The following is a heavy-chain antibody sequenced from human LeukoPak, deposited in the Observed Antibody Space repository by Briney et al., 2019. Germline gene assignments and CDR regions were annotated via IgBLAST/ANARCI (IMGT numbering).Heavy chain of an antibody. CDR2: INSDGSTT. D-gene: IGHD2-2*01. J-gene: IGHJ6*03. CDR3: ARARSRTNVLYYYYYHMDV. Sequence: GGSLRLSCAASGFTFSSYWMHWVRQAPGKGLVWVSHINSDGSTTGYADSVKGRFTISRDNAKNTLYLQMNSLRAEDTAVYYCARARSRTNVLYYYYYHMDVWGKGTTVTVSS. V-gene: IGHV3-74*01. CDR1: GFTFSSYW.